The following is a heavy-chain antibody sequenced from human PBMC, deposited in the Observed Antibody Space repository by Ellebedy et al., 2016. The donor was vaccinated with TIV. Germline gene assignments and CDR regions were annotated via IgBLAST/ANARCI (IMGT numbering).Heavy chain of an antibody. CDR2: IGGRSEYT. V-gene: IGHV3-23*01. CDR3: AKELVSRSSLTFEY. J-gene: IGHJ4*02. Sequence: PGGSLRLSCAASGFTFGSNAMAWVRQAPGKGLEWVSAIGGRSEYTFYADSVRGRFVTSRDNFKNTLYLHMNILRPEDTAVYYCAKELVSRSSLTFEYWGQGSLVTVSS. D-gene: IGHD2-2*01. CDR1: GFTFGSNA.